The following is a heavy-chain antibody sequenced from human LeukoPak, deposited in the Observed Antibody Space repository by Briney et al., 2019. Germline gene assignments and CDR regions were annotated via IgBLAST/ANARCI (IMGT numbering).Heavy chain of an antibody. V-gene: IGHV1-18*01. D-gene: IGHD3-22*01. CDR2: ISAYNGNT. CDR1: GYTFTSYG. CDR3: ARVHRNRITMIEYYFDY. J-gene: IGHJ4*02. Sequence: SSVTVSCKASGYTFTSYGISWVRQAPGQGLEWMGWISAYNGNTNYAQKLQGRVTMTTDTSTSTAYMELRSLRSDDTAVYYCARVHRNRITMIEYYFDYWGQGTLVTVSS.